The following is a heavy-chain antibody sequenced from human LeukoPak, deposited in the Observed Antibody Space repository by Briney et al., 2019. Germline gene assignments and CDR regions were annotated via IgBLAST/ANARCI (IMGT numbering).Heavy chain of an antibody. Sequence: SVKVSCKASGGTFSSYAISWVRQAPGQGLEWMGGIIPIFGTANYAQKFQGRVTITADESTGTAYMELSSLRSEDTAVYYCARSSGTLEAFDIWGQGTMVTVSS. CDR3: ARSSGTLEAFDI. V-gene: IGHV1-69*13. J-gene: IGHJ3*02. CDR2: IIPIFGTA. D-gene: IGHD6-6*01. CDR1: GGTFSSYA.